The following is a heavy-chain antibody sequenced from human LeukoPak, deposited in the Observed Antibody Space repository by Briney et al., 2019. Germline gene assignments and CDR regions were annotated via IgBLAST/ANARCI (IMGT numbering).Heavy chain of an antibody. CDR2: ISGSGGST. Sequence: PGGSLRLSCAASGFTFSSSAMSWVLQAPGQGLEWFSVISGSGGSTYYADSVKGRFTISRDNSKNTLYLQMNSLRAEDTAVYYCAKGHAVYCSSTSCYLDYWGQGTLVTVSS. J-gene: IGHJ4*02. V-gene: IGHV3-23*01. D-gene: IGHD2-2*01. CDR3: AKGHAVYCSSTSCYLDY. CDR1: GFTFSSSA.